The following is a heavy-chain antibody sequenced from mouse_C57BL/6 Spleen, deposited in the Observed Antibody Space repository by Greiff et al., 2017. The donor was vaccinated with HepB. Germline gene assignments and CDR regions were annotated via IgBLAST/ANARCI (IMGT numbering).Heavy chain of an antibody. V-gene: IGHV1-50*01. CDR3: AREGPSYWYFDV. J-gene: IGHJ1*03. CDR1: GYTFTSYW. CDR2: IDPSDSYT. Sequence: QVQLQQPGAELVKPGASVKLSCKASGYTFTSYWMQWVKQRPGQGLEWIGEIDPSDSYTNYNQKFKGKATLTVDTSSSTAYMQLSSLTSEDTAVYYCAREGPSYWYFDVWGTGTTVTVSS. D-gene: IGHD2-10*02.